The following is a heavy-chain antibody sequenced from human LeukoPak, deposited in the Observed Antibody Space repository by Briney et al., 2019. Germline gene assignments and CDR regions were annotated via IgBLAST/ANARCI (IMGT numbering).Heavy chain of an antibody. CDR3: ARGAYDYVWGSYRSTYYFDY. CDR2: IYYSGST. V-gene: IGHV4-39*01. J-gene: IGHJ4*02. D-gene: IGHD3-16*02. CDR1: GGSISSSSYY. Sequence: SETLSLTCTVSGGSISSSSYYWGWIRQPPGKGLEWIGSIYYSGSTYYNPSLKSRVTISVDTSKNQFSLKLSSVTAADTAVYHCARGAYDYVWGSYRSTYYFDYWGQGTLVTVSS.